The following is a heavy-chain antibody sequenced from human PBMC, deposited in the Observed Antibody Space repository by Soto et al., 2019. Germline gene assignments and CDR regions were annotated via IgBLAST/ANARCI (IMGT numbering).Heavy chain of an antibody. D-gene: IGHD5-12*01. CDR2: IIPIFGTA. CDR3: ARDRAGSGYDYVPDYYYYGMDV. V-gene: IGHV1-69*13. Sequence: SVKVSCKASGGTFSSYAISWVRQAPGQGLEWMGGIIPIFGTANYAQKFQGRVTITADESTSTAYMELSSLRSEDTAVYYCARDRAGSGYDYVPDYYYYGMDVWGQGTTVTVSS. J-gene: IGHJ6*02. CDR1: GGTFSSYA.